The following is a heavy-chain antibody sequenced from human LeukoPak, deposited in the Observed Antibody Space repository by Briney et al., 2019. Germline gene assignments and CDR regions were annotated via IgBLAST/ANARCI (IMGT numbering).Heavy chain of an antibody. J-gene: IGHJ4*02. Sequence: PSGTLSLTCDVSGGSISRTHWWSWARQSPGQGLEWIGEISLSGRTNYNPSLQSRVTMSLDESKNQLSLDLASVTAADTAVYYCPRESGAFSPFGYWGQGTLVTVHS. V-gene: IGHV4-4*02. CDR1: GGSISRTHW. D-gene: IGHD1-26*01. CDR2: ISLSGRT. CDR3: PRESGAFSPFGY.